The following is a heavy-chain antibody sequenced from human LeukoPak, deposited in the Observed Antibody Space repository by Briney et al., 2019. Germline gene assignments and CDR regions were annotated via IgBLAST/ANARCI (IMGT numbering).Heavy chain of an antibody. Sequence: TSETLSLTCTVSGGSISSSSYYWGWIRQPPGKELEWIGSIYYSGSTYYNPSLKSRVTISVDTSKNQFSLKLSSVTAADTAVYYCARPGYSSSWRWFDPWGQGTLVTVSS. CDR3: ARPGYSSSWRWFDP. D-gene: IGHD6-13*01. J-gene: IGHJ5*02. CDR1: GGSISSSSYY. CDR2: IYYSGST. V-gene: IGHV4-39*01.